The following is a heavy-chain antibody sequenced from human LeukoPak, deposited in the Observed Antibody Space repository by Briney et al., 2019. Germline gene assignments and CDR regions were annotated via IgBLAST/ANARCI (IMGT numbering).Heavy chain of an antibody. CDR3: VGATGFAY. J-gene: IGHJ4*02. D-gene: IGHD4-17*01. V-gene: IGHV3-66*01. CDR2: IHNSGST. CDR1: GFTVSSNY. Sequence: GGSLRLSCAVSGFTVSSNYMSWVRQAPGKGLEWVSVIHNSGSTYYPNSVKDRFTFSRDTSKNTVYLQVNSLRAEDTAVYYCVGATGFAYWGQGTLVTVSS.